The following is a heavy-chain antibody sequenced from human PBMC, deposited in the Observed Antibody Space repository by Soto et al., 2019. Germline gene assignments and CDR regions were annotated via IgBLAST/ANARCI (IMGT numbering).Heavy chain of an antibody. D-gene: IGHD3-10*01. CDR1: GFTFSSYA. J-gene: IGHJ4*02. Sequence: EVQLLESGGGLVQPGGSLRLSCAAFGFTFSSYAMSWVRQAPGKGLEWVSSISSSNNYIYYADSLKGRFTISRDNAKNSLSLQMNSLRAEDTAVYYCARAPAVRGLMNFWGQGTLVTVSS. CDR3: ARAPAVRGLMNF. CDR2: ISSSNNYI. V-gene: IGHV3-21*01.